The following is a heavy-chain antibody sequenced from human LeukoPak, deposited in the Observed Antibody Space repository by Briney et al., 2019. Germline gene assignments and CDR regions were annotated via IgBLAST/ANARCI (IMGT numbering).Heavy chain of an antibody. D-gene: IGHD2-15*01. V-gene: IGHV3-43*01. CDR1: GFTFDDYT. J-gene: IGHJ4*02. Sequence: PGGSLRLSCAASGFTFDDYTMHWVRQAPGKGLEWVSLISWYGGSTYYADSVKGRFTISRDNSKNSLYLQMNSLRTEDTALYYCAKDIGVGYCNGCLFDYWGQGTPVTVSS. CDR2: ISWYGGST. CDR3: AKDIGVGYCNGCLFDY.